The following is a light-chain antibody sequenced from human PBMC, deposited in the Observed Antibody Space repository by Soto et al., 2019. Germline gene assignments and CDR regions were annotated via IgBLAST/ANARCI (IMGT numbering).Light chain of an antibody. CDR2: LNSDGSH. J-gene: IGLJ3*02. Sequence: QAVVTQSPSASASLGASVKLTCTLSSGHSSYAIAWHQQQPEKGPRYLMKLNSDGSHSKGDGIPDRFSGSSSGAERYLTISSLQSEDEADYYCQIWDTGIHWVFGGGTKLTVL. CDR3: QIWDTGIHWV. V-gene: IGLV4-69*01. CDR1: SGHSSYA.